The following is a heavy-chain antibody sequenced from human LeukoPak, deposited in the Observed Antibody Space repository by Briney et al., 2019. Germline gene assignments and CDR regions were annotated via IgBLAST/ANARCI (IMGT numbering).Heavy chain of an antibody. CDR3: ARAVGPYRTSDY. J-gene: IGHJ4*02. D-gene: IGHD1-14*01. V-gene: IGHV4-4*02. CDR1: GGSLTSTIY. Sequence: SETLSVTCVDSGGSLTSTIYCTRFRQPPGKGLEWIGEVNLQGSTNYNPSLMGRVSISVDMSENHISIQLTSVTAADTAVYYCARAVGPYRTSDYWGQGTLVTVSS. CDR2: VNLQGST.